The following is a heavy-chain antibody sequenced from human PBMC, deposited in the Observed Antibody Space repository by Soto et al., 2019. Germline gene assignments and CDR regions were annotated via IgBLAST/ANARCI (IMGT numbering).Heavy chain of an antibody. CDR2: IYSGGST. D-gene: IGHD3-10*01. V-gene: IGHV3-53*01. J-gene: IGHJ4*02. CDR3: VRDRPGSQEYFDY. Sequence: PGGSLRLSCEVSGFSVTANYMSWVRQAPGKGLEWVSVIYSGGSTYYIDSVKGRFTISRDNAKNTVYLQMNSLRAEDTGVYYCVRDRPGSQEYFDYWGQGNMVTVSS. CDR1: GFSVTANY.